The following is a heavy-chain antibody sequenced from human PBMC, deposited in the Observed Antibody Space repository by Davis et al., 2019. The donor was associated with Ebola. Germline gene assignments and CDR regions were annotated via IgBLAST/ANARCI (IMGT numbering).Heavy chain of an antibody. CDR3: ASMSTAAVSDYYYYYGMDV. V-gene: IGHV2-26*01. D-gene: IGHD6-13*01. CDR1: GFSLSNARMG. Sequence: SGPTLVKPTETLTLTCTVSGFSLSNARMGVSWIRQPPGKALEWLAHIFSNDEKSYSTSLKSRLTISKDTSKSQVVLTMTNMDPVDTATYYCASMSTAAVSDYYYYYGMDVWGKGTTVTVSS. CDR2: IFSNDEK. J-gene: IGHJ6*04.